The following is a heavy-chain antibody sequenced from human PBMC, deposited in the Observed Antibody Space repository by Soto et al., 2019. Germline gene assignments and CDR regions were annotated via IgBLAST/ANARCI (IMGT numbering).Heavy chain of an antibody. CDR2: ISSSSSYI. J-gene: IGHJ4*02. Sequence: WGSLRLSCASSGFTFSSYSMNWVRQAPGKGLEWVSSISSSSSYIYYADSVKGRFTISRDNAKNSLYLQMNSLRAEDTAVYYCARVPYSTFDYWGQGTLVTVSS. V-gene: IGHV3-21*01. CDR3: ARVPYSTFDY. D-gene: IGHD4-4*01. CDR1: GFTFSSYS.